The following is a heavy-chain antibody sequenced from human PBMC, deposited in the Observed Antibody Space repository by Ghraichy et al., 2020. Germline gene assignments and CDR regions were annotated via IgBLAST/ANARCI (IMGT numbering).Heavy chain of an antibody. CDR2: INHSGST. Sequence: SQTLSLTCAVYGGSFSGYYWSWIRQPPGKGLEWIGEINHSGSTNYNPSLKSRVTISVDTSKNQFSLKLSSVTAADTAVYYCARKGSRRLKGYCSSTSCYYWFDPWGQGTLVTVSS. V-gene: IGHV4-34*01. CDR3: ARKGSRRLKGYCSSTSCYYWFDP. CDR1: GGSFSGYY. D-gene: IGHD2-2*01. J-gene: IGHJ5*02.